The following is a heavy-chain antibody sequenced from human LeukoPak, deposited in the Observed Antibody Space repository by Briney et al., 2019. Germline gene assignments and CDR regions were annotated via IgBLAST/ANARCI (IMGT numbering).Heavy chain of an antibody. Sequence: ASVKGSCKASGYTFTSYYMHWVRQAPGQGLEWMGIINPSGGSTSYAQKFQGRVTMTRDTSTSTVYMELSSLRSEDTAVYYCARRSSGITDAFDIWGQGTMVTVSS. D-gene: IGHD6-19*01. J-gene: IGHJ3*02. CDR2: INPSGGST. CDR3: ARRSSGITDAFDI. V-gene: IGHV1-46*01. CDR1: GYTFTSYY.